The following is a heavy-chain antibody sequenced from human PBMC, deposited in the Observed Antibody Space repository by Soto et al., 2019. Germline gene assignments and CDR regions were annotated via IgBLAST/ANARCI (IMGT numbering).Heavy chain of an antibody. V-gene: IGHV2-5*02. Sequence: QITLKESGPTLVEPTQTLTLTCTFSGFSLTTRQVGVGWIRQPPGQALEWLAVIYWDHDKRYCPSTERRLTTTQDTSKNQVVLTMTNMDPMDTATYYCAHLMITYGGVIADDAFDVWGQGTKDTVSS. CDR2: IYWDHDK. CDR1: GFSLTTRQVG. D-gene: IGHD3-16*02. CDR3: AHLMITYGGVIADDAFDV. J-gene: IGHJ3*01.